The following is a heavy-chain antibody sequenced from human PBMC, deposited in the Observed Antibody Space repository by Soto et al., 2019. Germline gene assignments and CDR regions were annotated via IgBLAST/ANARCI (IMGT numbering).Heavy chain of an antibody. CDR2: IWYDGSNK. J-gene: IGHJ6*03. CDR3: ARVPGSGSYHYYYYIDV. D-gene: IGHD3-10*01. V-gene: IGHV3-33*01. CDR1: GFTFSSYG. Sequence: QVQLVESGGGVVQPGRSLRLSCAASGFTFSSYGMHWVRQAPGKGLEWVAVIWYDGSNKYYADSVKGRFTISRDNSKNTLYLQRNSLRAEDTAVYYCARVPGSGSYHYYYYIDVWGKGTTVNVSS.